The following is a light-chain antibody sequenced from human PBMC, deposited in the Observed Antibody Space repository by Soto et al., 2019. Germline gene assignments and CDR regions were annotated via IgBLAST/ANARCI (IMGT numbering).Light chain of an antibody. V-gene: IGLV2-11*01. CDR1: SSDVGGYNY. CDR2: DVS. J-gene: IGLJ2*01. Sequence: QSALTQPRSVSGSPGQSVTISCTGTSSDVGGYNYVSWYQQHPGKAPKLMIYDVSNRPSGVPDRFSGSKSGNTASLTISGLQADDESDYYCCSYAGSYTFVFGGGTKLTVL. CDR3: CSYAGSYTFV.